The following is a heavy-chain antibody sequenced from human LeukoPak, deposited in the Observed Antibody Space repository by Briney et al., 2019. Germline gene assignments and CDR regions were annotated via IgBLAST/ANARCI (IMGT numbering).Heavy chain of an antibody. CDR1: GFTFSSYG. J-gene: IGHJ4*02. D-gene: IGHD2-8*01. CDR2: ISGSGGST. CDR3: AKDSEPDCTNGVCYLDY. Sequence: GGTLRLSCAASGFTFSSYGMSWVRQAPGKGLEWVSAISGSGGSTYYADSVKGRFTISRDNSKNTLYLQMNSLRAEDTAVYYCAKDSEPDCTNGVCYLDYWGQGTLVTVSS. V-gene: IGHV3-23*01.